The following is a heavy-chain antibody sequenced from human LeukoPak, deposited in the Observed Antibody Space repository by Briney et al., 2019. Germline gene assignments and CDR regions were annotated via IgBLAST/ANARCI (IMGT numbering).Heavy chain of an antibody. CDR3: ARASDILAAAGKYYFDY. D-gene: IGHD6-13*01. Sequence: ASVKVSCKASGYTFTGYYMHWVRQAPGQGLEWMGRINPNSGGTNYAQKFQGRVTMTRDTSISTAYTELSRLRSDDTAVYYCARASDILAAAGKYYFDYWGQGTLVTVSS. J-gene: IGHJ4*02. CDR1: GYTFTGYY. CDR2: INPNSGGT. V-gene: IGHV1-2*06.